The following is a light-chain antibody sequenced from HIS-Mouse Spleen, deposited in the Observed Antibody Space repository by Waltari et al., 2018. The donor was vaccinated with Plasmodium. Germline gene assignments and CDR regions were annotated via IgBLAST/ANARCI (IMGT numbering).Light chain of an antibody. Sequence: SYELTQPPSVSVSPGQTARITCSGDALPKKYAYWYQQKSGQAPVLVIYEDSKRPSGIPVRFSGSSSGTMATLTISGAQVEDVADYYCYSTDSSGNHRVFGGGTKLTVL. CDR1: ALPKKY. J-gene: IGLJ3*02. CDR3: YSTDSSGNHRV. CDR2: EDS. V-gene: IGLV3-10*01.